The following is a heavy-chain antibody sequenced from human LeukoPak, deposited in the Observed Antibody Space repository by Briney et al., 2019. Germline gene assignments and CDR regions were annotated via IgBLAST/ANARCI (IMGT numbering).Heavy chain of an antibody. J-gene: IGHJ4*02. CDR1: GYTFTSYG. D-gene: IGHD4-23*01. CDR3: AWRVVTPSLAAGLGDY. CDR2: ISAYNGNT. V-gene: IGHV1-18*01. Sequence: ASVKVSCKASGYTFTSYGISWVRQAPGQGLEWMGWISAYNGNTNYAQKLQGRVTMTTDTSTSTAYMELRSLRSDDTAVYYCAWRVVTPSLAAGLGDYWGQGTLVTVSS.